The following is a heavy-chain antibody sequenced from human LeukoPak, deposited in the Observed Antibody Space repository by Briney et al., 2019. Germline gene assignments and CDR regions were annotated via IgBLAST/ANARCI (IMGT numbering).Heavy chain of an antibody. CDR1: GGSISSYY. CDR2: IYYGGST. CDR3: ARGVKIEYSSSSRNWFFDL. D-gene: IGHD6-6*01. J-gene: IGHJ2*01. Sequence: SETLSLTCTVSGGSISSYYWSWLWQPPGKGLEWIGYIYYGGSTNYNPSLKSRVTMSVDTSKKQFSLKLRSVTAADTAVYYCARGVKIEYSSSSRNWFFDLWGRGTLVTVSS. V-gene: IGHV4-59*08.